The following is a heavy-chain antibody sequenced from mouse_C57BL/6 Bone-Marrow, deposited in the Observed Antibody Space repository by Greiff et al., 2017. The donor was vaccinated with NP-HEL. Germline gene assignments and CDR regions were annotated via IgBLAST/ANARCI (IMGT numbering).Heavy chain of an antibody. CDR2: IRNKANGYTT. D-gene: IGHD2-4*01. Sequence: EVQRVESGGGLVQPGASLRLSCAASGFTFTDYYMSWVRQPPGKAPEWLALIRNKANGYTTEYTASVKGRFTISRDNSQNILYLQMNTLRAEDSATYYCVKGFIYYDYDEDWGQGTTLTVSS. CDR3: VKGFIYYDYDED. J-gene: IGHJ2*01. CDR1: GFTFTDYY. V-gene: IGHV7-4*01.